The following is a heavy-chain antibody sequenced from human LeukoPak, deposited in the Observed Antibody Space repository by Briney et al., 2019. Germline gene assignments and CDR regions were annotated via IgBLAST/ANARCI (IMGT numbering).Heavy chain of an antibody. J-gene: IGHJ4*02. CDR3: ARHLTYFDY. CDR2: IYPADSDT. V-gene: IGHV5-51*01. CDR1: GYSFTNYW. Sequence: GESLKISCKGSGYSFTNYWLGWVRQMPGRGLEWVGIIYPADSDTRYSPSFQGHVTISADKSISTAYLQWSSLKASDTAMYYCARHLTYFDYWGQGTLVTVSS.